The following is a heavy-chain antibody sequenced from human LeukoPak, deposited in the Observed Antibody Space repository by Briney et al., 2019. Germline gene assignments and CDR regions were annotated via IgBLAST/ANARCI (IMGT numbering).Heavy chain of an antibody. CDR3: AKLLHGYGWELHSNWFDP. V-gene: IGHV3-23*01. Sequence: QTGGTLRLSCAASGFNFSDYGMIWVRQAPGKGLEWVSAISGSGGSTYYADSVKGRFTISRDNSKNTLYLQMNSLRAEDTAVYYCAKLLHGYGWELHSNWFDPWGQGTLVTVSS. J-gene: IGHJ5*02. CDR2: ISGSGGST. CDR1: GFNFSDYG. D-gene: IGHD1-26*01.